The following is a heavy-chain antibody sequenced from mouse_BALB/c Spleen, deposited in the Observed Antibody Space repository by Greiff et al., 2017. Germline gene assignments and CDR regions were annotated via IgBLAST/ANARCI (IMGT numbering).Heavy chain of an antibody. J-gene: IGHJ1*01. V-gene: IGHV2-9-2*01. D-gene: IGHD3-3*01. Sequence: VKLVESGPGLVAPSQSLSITCTVSGFSLTSYDISWIRQPPGKGLEWLGVIWTGGGTNYNSAFMSRLSISKDNSKSQVFLKMNSLQTDDTAIYYCVRGGRYWYFDVWGAGTTVTVSS. CDR3: VRGGRYWYFDV. CDR2: IWTGGGT. CDR1: GFSLTSYD.